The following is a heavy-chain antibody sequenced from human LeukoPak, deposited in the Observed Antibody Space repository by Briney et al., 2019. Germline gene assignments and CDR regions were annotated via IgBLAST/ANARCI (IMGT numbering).Heavy chain of an antibody. CDR2: IIAMFGTA. CDR3: ARVGDGYNPHYFDY. V-gene: IGHV1-69*05. D-gene: IGHD5-24*01. Sequence: GASVKVSCKASGGTFNSYAISWVGQAPGQGGEWMGGIIAMFGTANYAQKFQGRDTITTEENTRRDYMEMSSLRSEDTAVYYCARVGDGYNPHYFDYWGQGTLVTVSS. CDR1: GGTFNSYA. J-gene: IGHJ4*02.